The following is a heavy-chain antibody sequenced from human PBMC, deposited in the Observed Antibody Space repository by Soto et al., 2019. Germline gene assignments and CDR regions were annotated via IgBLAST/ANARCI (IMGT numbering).Heavy chain of an antibody. V-gene: IGHV3-48*02. D-gene: IGHD4-17*01. J-gene: IGHJ4*02. Sequence: EVQLVASGGGLVQPGGSLRLSCAASGFTFSSYSMNWVRQAPGKGLEWVSYISSSSSTIYYADSVKGRFTISRDNAKNSLYLQMNSLRDEDTAVYYCASLRGVTTNYYFDYWGQGTLVTVSS. CDR2: ISSSSSTI. CDR3: ASLRGVTTNYYFDY. CDR1: GFTFSSYS.